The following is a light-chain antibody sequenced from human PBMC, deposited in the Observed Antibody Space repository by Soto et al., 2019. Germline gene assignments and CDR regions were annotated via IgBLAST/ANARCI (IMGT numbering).Light chain of an antibody. CDR2: GND. CDR1: SSNIGGNY. CDR3: QSYDRGLTAYV. V-gene: IGLV1-40*01. J-gene: IGLJ1*01. Sequence: QAVVTQTPSASGTPGQRVTFSCSGGSSNIGGNYVSWFQQLPGMAPKLLVSGNDNRPSGVPDRLSASKSGTSGSLAITDLQAEDEGHYYCQSYDRGLTAYVFGTGTKVTVL.